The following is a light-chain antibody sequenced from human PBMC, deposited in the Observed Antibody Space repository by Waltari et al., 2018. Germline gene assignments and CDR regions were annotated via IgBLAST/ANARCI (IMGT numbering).Light chain of an antibody. CDR3: CSYAGSSTFA. CDR1: SSDVGDYNY. J-gene: IGLJ2*01. Sequence: QSALTQPASVSGSPGQSITISCTGTSSDVGDYNYVSWYQQHPGKAPKRMIYDVTKPPSGVSNRFSGSKSGNTASLTISGLQAEDEGDYYCCSYAGSSTFAFGGGTKLTVL. CDR2: DVT. V-gene: IGLV2-23*02.